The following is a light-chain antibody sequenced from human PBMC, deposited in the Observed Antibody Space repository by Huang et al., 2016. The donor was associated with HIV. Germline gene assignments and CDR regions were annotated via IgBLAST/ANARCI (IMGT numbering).Light chain of an antibody. CDR1: QSVSSN. J-gene: IGKJ3*01. V-gene: IGKV3-15*01. CDR3: QQYNNWPLT. Sequence: EIVMTQSPVTLSVSPGERATLSCRASQSVSSNLAWYQQKPGEAPRLLIYGASTRATCIPARFSGSGSGTEFTLTISSLQSEDFAVYYCQQYNNWPLTFGPGTKVDIK. CDR2: GAS.